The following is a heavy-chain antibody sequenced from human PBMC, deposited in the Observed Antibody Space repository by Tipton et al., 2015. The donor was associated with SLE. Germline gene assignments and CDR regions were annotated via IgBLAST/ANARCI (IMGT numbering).Heavy chain of an antibody. CDR2: IRSKAYGGTT. CDR3: TRDYYYYDSSGYLW. Sequence: SLRLSCTASGFTFGDYAMSWVRQAPGKGLEWVGFIRSKAYGGTTEYAASVKGRFTISRDDSKSIAYLQMNSLKTEDTAVYYCTRDYYYYDSSGYLWWGQGTLVTVSS. CDR1: GFTFGDYA. D-gene: IGHD3-22*01. J-gene: IGHJ4*02. V-gene: IGHV3-49*04.